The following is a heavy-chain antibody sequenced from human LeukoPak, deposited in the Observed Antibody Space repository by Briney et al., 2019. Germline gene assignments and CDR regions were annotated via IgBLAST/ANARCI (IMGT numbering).Heavy chain of an antibody. J-gene: IGHJ4*02. CDR3: TVTAGYYSSGSYSV. CDR2: IRSKAYGGTT. Sequence: GRSLRLSCTASGFTFGDYAMSWVRQAPGKGLEWVGFIRSKAYGGTTEYAASVKGRFTISRDDSKSIAYLQMNSLKTEDTAVYYCTVTAGYYSSGSYSVWGQGTLVTVSS. V-gene: IGHV3-49*04. D-gene: IGHD3-10*01. CDR1: GFTFGDYA.